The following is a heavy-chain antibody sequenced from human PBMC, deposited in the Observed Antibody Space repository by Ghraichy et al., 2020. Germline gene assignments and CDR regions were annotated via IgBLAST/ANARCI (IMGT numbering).Heavy chain of an antibody. CDR2: ISGSGGST. J-gene: IGHJ4*02. V-gene: IGHV3-23*01. CDR1: GFTFSSYA. D-gene: IGHD3-10*01. Sequence: GGSLRLSCAASGFTFSSYAMSWVRQAPGKGLEWVSAISGSGGSTYSADSVKGRFTISRDNSRNTLYLQMNSLTAEDTAVYYCAKPYGSGSYYSGGNDYWGQGTLVTVSS. CDR3: AKPYGSGSYYSGGNDY.